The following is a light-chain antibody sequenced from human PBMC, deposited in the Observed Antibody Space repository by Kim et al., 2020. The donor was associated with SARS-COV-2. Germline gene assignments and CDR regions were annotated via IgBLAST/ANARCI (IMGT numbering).Light chain of an antibody. CDR3: HQYASPPYT. CDR1: QTVSNNF. CDR2: AAS. V-gene: IGKV3-20*01. J-gene: IGKJ2*01. Sequence: LSPGQEAALSCRASQTVSNNFLAWYQQRPGQAPRLVISAASTRATGIPDRFSGSGSGTDFTLAISRLEPEDFAVYYCHQYASPPYTFGQGTKLEI.